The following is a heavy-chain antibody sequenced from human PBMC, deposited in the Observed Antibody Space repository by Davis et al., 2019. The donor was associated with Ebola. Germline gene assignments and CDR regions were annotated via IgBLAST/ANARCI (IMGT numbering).Heavy chain of an antibody. J-gene: IGHJ4*02. CDR2: VNPNGGGT. V-gene: IGHV1-46*01. Sequence: ASVKVSCKASGGTFSSYAISWVRQAPGQGLEWMGVVNPNGGGTTYAQRFQGRLTVTSDTSTSIVYMELSSLRYEDTAVYYCARDVGGSPFDYWGRGTLVTVSS. CDR1: GGTFSSYA. CDR3: ARDVGGSPFDY. D-gene: IGHD3-16*01.